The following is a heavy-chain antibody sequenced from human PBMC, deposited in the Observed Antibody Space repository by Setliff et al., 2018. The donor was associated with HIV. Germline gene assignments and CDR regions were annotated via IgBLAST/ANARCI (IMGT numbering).Heavy chain of an antibody. Sequence: SGPTLVNPTQTLTLTCTFSGFSLSTSGVGVGWIRQPPGKALEWLALIYWDDDKRYSPSLESRPTITKDTSKNQVVLTMTNMDPVDTATYYCAHSYCSSTSCYPHYYYYMDVWGKGTTVTVSS. CDR1: GFSLSTSGVG. D-gene: IGHD2-2*01. CDR3: AHSYCSSTSCYPHYYYYMDV. J-gene: IGHJ6*03. CDR2: IYWDDDK. V-gene: IGHV2-5*02.